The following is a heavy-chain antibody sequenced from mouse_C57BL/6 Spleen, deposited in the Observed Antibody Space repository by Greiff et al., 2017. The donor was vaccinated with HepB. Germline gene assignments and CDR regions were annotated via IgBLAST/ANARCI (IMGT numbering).Heavy chain of an antibody. J-gene: IGHJ4*01. Sequence: QVQLQQPGAELVKPGASVKLSCKASGYTFTSYWMHWVKQRPGQGLEWIGMIHPNSGSTNYNEKFKSKATLTVDKSSSTAYMQLSSLTSEDSAVYYWARSYGSSYAMDYWGQGTSVTVSS. CDR1: GYTFTSYW. D-gene: IGHD1-1*01. CDR2: IHPNSGST. CDR3: ARSYGSSYAMDY. V-gene: IGHV1-64*01.